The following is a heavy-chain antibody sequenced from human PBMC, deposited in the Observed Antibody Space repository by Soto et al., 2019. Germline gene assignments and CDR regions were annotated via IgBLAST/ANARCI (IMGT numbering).Heavy chain of an antibody. CDR2: IDWDDDK. CDR3: ARSRYHDSSGYYCDF. CDR1: GFSLSTSGMC. J-gene: IGHJ4*02. D-gene: IGHD3-22*01. V-gene: IGHV2-70*11. Sequence: SGPTLVNPTQPLTLTCTFSGFSLSTSGMCVSWIRQPPGKALEWLARIDWDDDKYYSTSLKTRLTISKDTSKNQVVLTMTNMDPVDTATYYCARSRYHDSSGYYCDFWGQGTRVTVSS.